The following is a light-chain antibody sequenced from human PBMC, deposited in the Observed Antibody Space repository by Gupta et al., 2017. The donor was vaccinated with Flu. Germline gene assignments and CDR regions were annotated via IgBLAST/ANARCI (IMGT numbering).Light chain of an antibody. CDR3: QQYYSYPWS. Sequence: AIRINQSPSSFAASTGDTVTITCRASQGISSYLCWYQQQPGKAPKLLIYAAFTLQSGVPSSLSGSGSGSDFTLTISCLQSEDFATYYCQQYYSYPWSFGQGTKLEIK. CDR1: QGISSY. CDR2: AAF. J-gene: IGKJ2*03. V-gene: IGKV1-8*01.